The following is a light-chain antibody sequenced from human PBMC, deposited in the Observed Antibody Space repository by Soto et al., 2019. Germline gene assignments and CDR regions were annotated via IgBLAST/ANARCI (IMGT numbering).Light chain of an antibody. CDR3: EQYNSYPS. Sequence: DIQMTQSPSTLSASVGDRVTITCRASQSISSWLAWYQQKPGKAPKLLIYKASSLESGVPSRFSGSRSVTEFTLTISSLQPCDFATDYCEQYNSYPSFGGGTKVEIK. CDR1: QSISSW. J-gene: IGKJ4*01. CDR2: KAS. V-gene: IGKV1-5*03.